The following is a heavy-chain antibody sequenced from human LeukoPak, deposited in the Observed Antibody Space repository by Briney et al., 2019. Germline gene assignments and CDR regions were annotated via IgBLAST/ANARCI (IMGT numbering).Heavy chain of an antibody. V-gene: IGHV3-64*01. J-gene: IGHJ6*03. CDR1: GFTFSSYA. CDR2: ISSNGGST. CDR3: ARDAGLGYCSTTSCFTTGYYYYYMDV. D-gene: IGHD2-2*02. Sequence: GGSLRLSCAASGFTFSSYAMHWVRQAPGKGLEYVSTISSNGGSTYYANSVKGRFTISRDNSKNTLYLQMGSLRAEDMAVYYCARDAGLGYCSTTSCFTTGYYYYYMDVWGKGTTVTVSS.